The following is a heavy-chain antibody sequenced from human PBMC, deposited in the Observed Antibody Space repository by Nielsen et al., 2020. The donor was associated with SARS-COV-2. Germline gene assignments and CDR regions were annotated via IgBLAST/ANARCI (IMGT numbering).Heavy chain of an antibody. J-gene: IGHJ4*02. CDR3: ASGYSYGWTADYFDY. CDR1: GFTVSSNY. CDR2: IYSGGST. Sequence: GESLKISRAASGFTVSSNYMSWVRQAPGRGLEWVSVIYSGGSTYYADSVKGRFTISRDNSKNTLYLQMNSLRAEDTAVYYCASGYSYGWTADYFDYWGQGTLVTVSS. D-gene: IGHD5-18*01. V-gene: IGHV3-66*01.